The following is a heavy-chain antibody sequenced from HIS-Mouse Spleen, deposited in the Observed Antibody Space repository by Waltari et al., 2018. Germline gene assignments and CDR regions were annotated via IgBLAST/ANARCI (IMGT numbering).Heavy chain of an antibody. CDR2: IYYSGST. Sequence: QLQLQESGPGLVKPSEPLSLTCTAPGGSISSSSYDWGWIRQPPGKGLEWIGSIYYSGSTYYNPSLKSRVTISVDTSKNQFSLKLSSVTAADTAVYYCAREIPYSSSWYDWYFDLWGRGTLVTVSS. CDR3: AREIPYSSSWYDWYFDL. V-gene: IGHV4-39*07. D-gene: IGHD6-13*01. CDR1: GGSISSSSYD. J-gene: IGHJ2*01.